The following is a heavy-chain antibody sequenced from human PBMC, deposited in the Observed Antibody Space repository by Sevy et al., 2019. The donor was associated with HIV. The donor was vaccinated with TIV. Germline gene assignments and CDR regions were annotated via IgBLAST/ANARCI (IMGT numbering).Heavy chain of an antibody. V-gene: IGHV6-1*01. CDR3: ARSGSGFSAGKFDF. Sequence: SQTLSLTCDISGDSISSNSAIWNWIRQSPSRGLEWLGRTYYRSKWYSDSAVSVKGRLTVSPDTSKNQFSLRLNFVTPEDTALYFCARSGSGFSAGKFDFWGQGTLVTVSS. D-gene: IGHD3-3*01. J-gene: IGHJ4*02. CDR2: TYYRSKWYS. CDR1: GDSISSNSAI.